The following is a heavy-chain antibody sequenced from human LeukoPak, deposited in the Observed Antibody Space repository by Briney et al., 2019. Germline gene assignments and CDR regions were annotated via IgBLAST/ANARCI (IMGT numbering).Heavy chain of an antibody. D-gene: IGHD4-17*01. CDR2: IWYDGSNK. V-gene: IGHV3-33*08. CDR3: ARDTVTIYYYYGMDV. Sequence: PGGSLRLSCAASGFTFSSYGMHWVRQAPGKGLEWVAVIWYDGSNKYYADSVKGRFTISRDNSKNTLYLQMNSLRAEDTAVYYCARDTVTIYYYYGMDVWGQGTTITDSS. J-gene: IGHJ6*02. CDR1: GFTFSSYG.